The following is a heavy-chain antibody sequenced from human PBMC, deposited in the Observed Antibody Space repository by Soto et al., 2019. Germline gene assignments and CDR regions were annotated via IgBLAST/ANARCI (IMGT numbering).Heavy chain of an antibody. D-gene: IGHD6-13*01. CDR1: GFSLSTGGVG. CDR3: AHISPYSSSWGGAFDY. J-gene: IGHJ4*02. Sequence: QITLKESGPTLVKPTQTLTLTCTFSGFSLSTGGVGVGWIRQPPGKALEWLALVYWDDDKRYSPSLKYRLTITKDTSKNQVVLTMANMDPVETATYYCAHISPYSSSWGGAFDYWGQGTLVTVSS. CDR2: VYWDDDK. V-gene: IGHV2-5*02.